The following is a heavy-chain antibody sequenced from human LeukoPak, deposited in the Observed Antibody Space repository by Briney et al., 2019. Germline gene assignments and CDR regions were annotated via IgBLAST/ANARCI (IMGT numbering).Heavy chain of an antibody. CDR1: GYTFTGYY. CDR2: INPNSGDT. CDR3: ARDGGMDV. J-gene: IGHJ6*02. V-gene: IGHV1-2*02. Sequence: ASVKVSCKASGYTFTGYYMHWVRQAPGQGLEWMGWINPNSGDTNYAQKFQGRVTMTRDTSISTAYTEVSRLRSDDTAVYYCARDGGMDVWGQGTTVTVSS.